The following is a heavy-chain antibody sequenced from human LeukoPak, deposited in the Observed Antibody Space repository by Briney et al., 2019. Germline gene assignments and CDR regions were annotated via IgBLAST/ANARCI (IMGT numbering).Heavy chain of an antibody. CDR1: GGSISSYY. Sequence: PSETLSLTCTVSGGSISSYYWSWIQQPPGKGLEWIGYIYYSGSTNYNPSLKSRVTISVDTSKNQFSLKLSSVTAADTAVYYCARDLGYSSSRVENWFDPWGQGTLVTVSS. CDR2: IYYSGST. CDR3: ARDLGYSSSRVENWFDP. J-gene: IGHJ5*02. D-gene: IGHD6-13*01. V-gene: IGHV4-59*01.